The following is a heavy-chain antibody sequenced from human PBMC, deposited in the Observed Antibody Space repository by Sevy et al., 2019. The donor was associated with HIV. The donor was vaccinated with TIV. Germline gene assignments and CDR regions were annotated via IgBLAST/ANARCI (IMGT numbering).Heavy chain of an antibody. CDR2: TYYRSKWYN. Sequence: SQTLSLTCAISGDSVSSNSAAWNWIRQSPSRGLEWLGRTYYRSKWYNDYAVFVKIRITINPDTSRNQFSIQLNYVTPEATAVYYYARDPYCSGGSCYFKGLYYYYYGMDVWGQGTTVTVSS. CDR3: ARDPYCSGGSCYFKGLYYYYYGMDV. CDR1: GDSVSSNSAA. D-gene: IGHD2-15*01. J-gene: IGHJ6*02. V-gene: IGHV6-1*01.